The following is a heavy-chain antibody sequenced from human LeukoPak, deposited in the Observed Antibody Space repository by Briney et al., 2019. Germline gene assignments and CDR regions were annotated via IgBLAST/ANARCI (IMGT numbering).Heavy chain of an antibody. V-gene: IGHV3-23*01. D-gene: IGHD2-2*02. CDR3: AKCPTSSTACYTGDY. CDR2: ITPTGETT. CDR1: GFTFSNYA. Sequence: GGSLRLSCAASGFTFSNYAMSWVRQAPGKGLEWVSAITPTGETTYYAYSVKGRFSVSRENSKNTVSLQMNSLRAEDTAVYYCAKCPTSSTACYTGDYWGQGTLVTVSS. J-gene: IGHJ4*02.